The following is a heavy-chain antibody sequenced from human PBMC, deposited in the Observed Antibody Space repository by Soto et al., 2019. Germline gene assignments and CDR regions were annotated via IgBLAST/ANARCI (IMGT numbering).Heavy chain of an antibody. J-gene: IGHJ6*04. V-gene: IGHV5-51*01. CDR2: IYPGDSDT. CDR3: ARHQSSSSLTSAYYYGMDV. Sequence: GESLKISCKGSGYSFTSYWIGWVRQMPEKGLEWMGIIYPGDSDTRYSPSFQGQVTISADKSISTAYLQWSSLKASDTAMYYCARHQSSSSLTSAYYYGMDVWGKGTTVTVSS. CDR1: GYSFTSYW. D-gene: IGHD6-13*01.